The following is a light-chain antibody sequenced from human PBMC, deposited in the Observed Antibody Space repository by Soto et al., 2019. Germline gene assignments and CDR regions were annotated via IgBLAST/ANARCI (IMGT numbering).Light chain of an antibody. CDR3: CSYTTSNTRQIV. V-gene: IGLV2-14*01. CDR2: DVS. CDR1: SSDVGGYNY. J-gene: IGLJ1*01. Sequence: QSALTQPASVSGSPGQSITISCTGTSSDVGGYNYVSWYQQHPGKAPKFMIYDVSNRPSGVSNRFSCSKSGNTASLTISGLQAEDEADYYCCSYTTSNTRQIVFGTGTKLTVL.